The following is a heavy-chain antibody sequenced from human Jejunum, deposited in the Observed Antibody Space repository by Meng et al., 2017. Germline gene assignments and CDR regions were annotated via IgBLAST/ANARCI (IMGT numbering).Heavy chain of an antibody. V-gene: IGHV6-1*01. D-gene: IGHD6-25*01. Sequence: SETLSLTCVISGDTVSSNSASWNWIRQSPSIGLEWLGRTYYRSKWSYDYALSMKSRITVNPDTSKNQFHLHLNSVTPEDTDVYYCARDPGGYHYALDIWGPGTMVTVSS. CDR1: GDTVSSNSAS. CDR3: ARDPGGYHYALDI. CDR2: TYYRSKWSY. J-gene: IGHJ3*02.